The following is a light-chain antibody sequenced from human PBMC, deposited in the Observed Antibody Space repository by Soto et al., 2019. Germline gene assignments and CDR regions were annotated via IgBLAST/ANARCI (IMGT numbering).Light chain of an antibody. CDR3: SSYTSSSTLGV. J-gene: IGLJ1*01. Sequence: QSALTQPASVSGSPGQSITLSCTGTSSDLGSYNLVSWYQQHPGKAPKLMIYEVSNRPSGVSNRFSGSKSGNTASLTISGLQAEDEADYYCSSYTSSSTLGVFGTGTKVTVL. CDR1: SSDLGSYNL. V-gene: IGLV2-14*02. CDR2: EVS.